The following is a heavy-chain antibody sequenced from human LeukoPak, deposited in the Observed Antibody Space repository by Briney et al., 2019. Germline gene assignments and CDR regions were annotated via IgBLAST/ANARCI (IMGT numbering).Heavy chain of an antibody. V-gene: IGHV3-48*01. CDR3: ARDCRPYCASSSYYHMDV. J-gene: IGHJ6*02. CDR2: ISGGSGSI. CDR1: GFTFSSYS. D-gene: IGHD2-21*02. Sequence: GGSLRLSCAASGFTFSSYSMNWVRQAPGKRPEWLSYISGGSGSIIHADSVRGRFTISRGDAMNSLYLQMNSLRAEDTAVYYCARDCRPYCASSSYYHMDVWGQGTTVTVSS.